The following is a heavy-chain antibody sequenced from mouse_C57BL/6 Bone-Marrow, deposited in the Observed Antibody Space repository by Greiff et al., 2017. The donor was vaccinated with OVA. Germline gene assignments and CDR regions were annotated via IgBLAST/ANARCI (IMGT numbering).Heavy chain of an antibody. CDR1: GYTFTSYW. V-gene: IGHV1-55*01. J-gene: IGHJ2*01. D-gene: IGHD1-2*01. CDR3: ARGGGLRLLDY. CDR2: IYPGRGST. Sequence: QVHVKQPGAELVKPGASVKMSCKASGYTFTSYWITWVKQRPGQGLEWIGDIYPGRGSTNYNEKFKSKATLTVDTSSSTAYMQLSSLTSEDSAVYYCARGGGLRLLDYWGQGTTLTVSS.